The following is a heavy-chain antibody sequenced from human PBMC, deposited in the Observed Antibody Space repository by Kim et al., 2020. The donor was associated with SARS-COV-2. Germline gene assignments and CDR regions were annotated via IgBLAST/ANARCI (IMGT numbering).Heavy chain of an antibody. CDR3: AITGTASPFYFDK. D-gene: IGHD1-7*01. CDR2: INAGIDTT. J-gene: IGHJ4*02. Sequence: ASVKVSCKASGYTLTDHGIHWVRQAPGQRLEWMGWINAGIDTTRYSQEFQDRVTITRDTSASTAYMELSSLRSEDTAFYYCAITGTASPFYFDKWGQGTLVTVSS. V-gene: IGHV1-3*01. CDR1: GYTLTDHG.